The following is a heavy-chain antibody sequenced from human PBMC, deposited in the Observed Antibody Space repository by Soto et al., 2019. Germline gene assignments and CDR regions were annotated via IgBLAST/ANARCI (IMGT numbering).Heavy chain of an antibody. CDR2: IYTSEGT. J-gene: IGHJ6*02. CDR3: ARGGEYRITIFEVSGMDV. D-gene: IGHD3-3*01. Sequence: SETLSLTGTVSGGSISIYYWSWIRQPAVKGLEWIGRIYTSEGTNYNRSLNRQVNMSVDTPKDQFSLTLIAVPAADTAVYYCARGGEYRITIFEVSGMDVWGQGTTVTVSS. V-gene: IGHV4-4*07. CDR1: GGSISIYY.